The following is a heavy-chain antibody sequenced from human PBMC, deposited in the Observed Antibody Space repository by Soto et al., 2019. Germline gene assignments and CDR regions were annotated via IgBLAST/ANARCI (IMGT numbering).Heavy chain of an antibody. D-gene: IGHD2-2*01. CDR1: GGSISSGGYY. CDR3: ASLDCSSTSCKPDYYYGMDV. CDR2: IYYSGST. Sequence: QVQLQESGPGLVKPSQTLSLTCTVSGGSISSGGYYWSWIRQHPGKGLEWIGYIYYSGSTYYNPSLKSRVTISVDTSKNQFSLKLSSVTAADTAVYYCASLDCSSTSCKPDYYYGMDVWGQGTTVTVSS. V-gene: IGHV4-31*03. J-gene: IGHJ6*02.